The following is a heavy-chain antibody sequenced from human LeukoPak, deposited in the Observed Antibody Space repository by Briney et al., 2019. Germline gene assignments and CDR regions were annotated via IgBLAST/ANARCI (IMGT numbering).Heavy chain of an antibody. CDR2: IYYSGST. CDR1: GGSISSGGYY. Sequence: SETLSLTCTVSGGSISSGGYYWSWIRQHPGKGLEWIGYIYYSGSTYYNPSLKSRVTISVDTSKNQFSLKLSSVTAADTAVYYCARDNSYRDAFDIWGQGTMVTVSS. V-gene: IGHV4-31*03. J-gene: IGHJ3*02. CDR3: ARDNSYRDAFDI. D-gene: IGHD1-26*01.